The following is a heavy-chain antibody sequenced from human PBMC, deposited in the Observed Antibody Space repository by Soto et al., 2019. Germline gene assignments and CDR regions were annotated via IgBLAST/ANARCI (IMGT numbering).Heavy chain of an antibody. J-gene: IGHJ6*02. CDR1: GYTFTSYG. D-gene: IGHD2-21*02. CDR2: ISAYNGNT. Sequence: ASVKVSCKASGYTFTSYGISWVRQAPGQGLEWMGWISAYNGNTNYAQKLQGRVAMTTDTSTSTAYMELRSLRSDDTAVYYCARVRVTYYYYYGMDVWGQGTTVTAP. CDR3: ARVRVTYYYYYGMDV. V-gene: IGHV1-18*04.